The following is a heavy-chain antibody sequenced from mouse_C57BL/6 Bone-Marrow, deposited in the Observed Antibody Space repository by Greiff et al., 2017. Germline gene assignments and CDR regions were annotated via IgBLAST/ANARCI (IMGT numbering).Heavy chain of an antibody. Sequence: QVQLQQSGAELVKPGASVKMSCKASGYTFTSYWITWVKQRPGQGLEWIGDIYPGSGSTNYNEKFKSKATLPVDTSSSTAYMQLSSLTSEDSAVYYCARDYYGSSYWYFDVWGTGTTVTVSS. V-gene: IGHV1-55*01. D-gene: IGHD1-1*01. J-gene: IGHJ1*03. CDR1: GYTFTSYW. CDR3: ARDYYGSSYWYFDV. CDR2: IYPGSGST.